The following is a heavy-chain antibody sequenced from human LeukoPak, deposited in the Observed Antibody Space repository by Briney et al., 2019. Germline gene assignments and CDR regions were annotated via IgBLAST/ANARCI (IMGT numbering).Heavy chain of an antibody. J-gene: IGHJ3*02. Sequence: SETLSLTCTVTGGSISTYHWSWIRQPPGKGLEWIGYIYYSGSTNYNPSLKSRVTISVAMSYNHFSLKLSSVTAADTAVYYCARESVYSGRYYAFDIWGQGTMVTVSS. CDR2: IYYSGST. V-gene: IGHV4-59*01. CDR3: ARESVYSGRYYAFDI. D-gene: IGHD1-26*01. CDR1: GGSISTYH.